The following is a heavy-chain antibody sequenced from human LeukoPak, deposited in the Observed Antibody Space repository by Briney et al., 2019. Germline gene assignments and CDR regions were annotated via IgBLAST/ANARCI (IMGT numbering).Heavy chain of an antibody. CDR1: GGSISSSSYY. Sequence: SETLSLTCTVSGGSISSSSYYWGWIRQPPGKGLEWIGSIYYSGSTYYNPSLKSRVTISVDTSKNQFSLKLSSVTAADTAVYYCASIIAARQWYFEYWGQGTLVTVSS. D-gene: IGHD6-6*01. J-gene: IGHJ4*02. CDR3: ASIIAARQWYFEY. CDR2: IYYSGST. V-gene: IGHV4-39*01.